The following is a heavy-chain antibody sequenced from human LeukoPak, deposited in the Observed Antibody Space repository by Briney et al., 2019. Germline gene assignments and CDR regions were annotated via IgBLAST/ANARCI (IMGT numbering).Heavy chain of an antibody. CDR3: ARMTLAARPYYFDY. V-gene: IGHV3-66*02. CDR2: IYSGGST. Sequence: GGSLRLSCAASRFTVSSNYMSWVRQAPGKGLEWVSVIYSGGSTYYADSVKGRFTISRDNSKNTLYLQMNSLRAEDTAVYYCARMTLAARPYYFDYWGQGTLVTVSS. J-gene: IGHJ4*02. CDR1: RFTVSSNY. D-gene: IGHD6-6*01.